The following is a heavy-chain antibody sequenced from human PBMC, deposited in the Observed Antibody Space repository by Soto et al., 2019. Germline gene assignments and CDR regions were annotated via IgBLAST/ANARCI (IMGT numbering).Heavy chain of an antibody. CDR3: ARDRPYYYDSSGPSFDY. D-gene: IGHD3-22*01. CDR2: ISSSSSYI. V-gene: IGHV3-21*01. CDR1: GFTFSSYS. J-gene: IGHJ4*02. Sequence: SLRLSCAASGFTFSSYSMNWVRQAPGKGLEWVSSISSSSSYIYYADSVKGRFTTSRDNAKNSLYLQMNSLRAEDTAVYYCARDRPYYYDSSGPSFDYWGQGTLVTVSS.